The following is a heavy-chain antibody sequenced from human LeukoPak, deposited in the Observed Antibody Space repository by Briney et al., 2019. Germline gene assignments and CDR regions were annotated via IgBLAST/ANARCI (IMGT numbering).Heavy chain of an antibody. D-gene: IGHD6-19*01. CDR3: ARGLTNVAAPRYGMDV. Sequence: GASVKVSCKASGYTFTGYYMHWVRQAPGQGLEWMGWINPNSGGTNYAQKFQGWVTMTRDTSISTAYMELSRLRSDDTAVYYCARGLTNVAAPRYGMDVWGQGTTVTVSS. CDR2: INPNSGGT. J-gene: IGHJ6*02. CDR1: GYTFTGYY. V-gene: IGHV1-2*04.